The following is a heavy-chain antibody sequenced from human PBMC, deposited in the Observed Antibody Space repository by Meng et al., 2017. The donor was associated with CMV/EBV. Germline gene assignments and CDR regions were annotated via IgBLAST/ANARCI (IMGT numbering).Heavy chain of an antibody. V-gene: IGHV3-7*01. J-gene: IGHJ4*02. CDR1: GFTFSSYW. D-gene: IGHD3-3*01. CDR2: IKQDGSEK. Sequence: GGSLRLSCVASGFTFSSYWMSWVRQAPGKGLEWVANIKQDGSEKYYVDSVKGRFTISRDNAKNSLYLQMNSLRAEDTAVYYCARVSDFWTEGGLDYWGQGTLVTVSS. CDR3: ARVSDFWTEGGLDY.